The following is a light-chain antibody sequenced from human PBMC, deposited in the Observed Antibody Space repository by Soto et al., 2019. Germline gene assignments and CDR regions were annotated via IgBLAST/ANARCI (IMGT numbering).Light chain of an antibody. Sequence: QAVVTQEPSLTVSPGGTVTLTCGSSTGAVTSGHYPYWIQQKPGQAPRTLIYDTSIRHSWTPVRFSGSLVGGKAALILSGAQPEDEAEYYCLLAYSGGPVFGGGTKVTVL. J-gene: IGLJ3*02. V-gene: IGLV7-46*01. CDR1: TGAVTSGHY. CDR3: LLAYSGGPV. CDR2: DTS.